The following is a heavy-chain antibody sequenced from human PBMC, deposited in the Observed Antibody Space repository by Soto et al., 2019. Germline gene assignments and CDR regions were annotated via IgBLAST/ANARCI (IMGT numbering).Heavy chain of an antibody. J-gene: IGHJ6*02. CDR2: IYPGDSDT. CDR1: GYSFTSYW. CDR3: ARHGTFAAAGTNYSYGMDV. D-gene: IGHD6-13*01. V-gene: IGHV5-51*01. Sequence: GESLKISCKGSGYSFTSYWIGWVRQMPGKGLEWMGIIYPGDSDTRYSPSFQGQVTISADKSISTAYLQWSSLKASDTAMYYCARHGTFAAAGTNYSYGMDVSGQGTTVTVS.